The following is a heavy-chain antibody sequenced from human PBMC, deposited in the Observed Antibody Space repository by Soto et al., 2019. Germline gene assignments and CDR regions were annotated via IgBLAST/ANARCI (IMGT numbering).Heavy chain of an antibody. CDR1: GGSFSGYY. CDR2: INHSGST. V-gene: IGHV4-34*01. D-gene: IGHD3-3*01. Sequence: SETLSLICAVYGGSFSGYYWSWIRQPPGKGLEWIGEINHSGSTNYNLSLKSRVTISVDTSKNQFSLKLSSVTAADTAVYYCARARGFLEWLSSLYYYYGMDVWGQGTTVTVSS. J-gene: IGHJ6*02. CDR3: ARARGFLEWLSSLYYYYGMDV.